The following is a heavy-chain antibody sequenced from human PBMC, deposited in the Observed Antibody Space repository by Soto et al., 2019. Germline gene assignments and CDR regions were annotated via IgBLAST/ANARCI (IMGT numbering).Heavy chain of an antibody. J-gene: IGHJ4*02. CDR1: GFTFSSYG. D-gene: IGHD3-10*01. Sequence: QVQLVESGGGVVQPGRSLRLSCAASGFTFSSYGMHWVRQAPGKGLEWVAVIWYAGSNKYYADSVKGRFTISRDNSKNTLYPRMTSLRSEDTAVYYCARESNSLGPGRLDYWGQGTLVTVSS. V-gene: IGHV3-33*01. CDR3: ARESNSLGPGRLDY. CDR2: IWYAGSNK.